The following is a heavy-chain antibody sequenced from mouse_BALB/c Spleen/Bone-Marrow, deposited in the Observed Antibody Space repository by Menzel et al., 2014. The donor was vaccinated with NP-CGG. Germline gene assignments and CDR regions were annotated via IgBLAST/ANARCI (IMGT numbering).Heavy chain of an antibody. J-gene: IGHJ2*01. D-gene: IGHD1-1*01. CDR2: ISTYSGNT. CDR3: ARRPYGSSYDFDY. V-gene: IGHV1S137*01. Sequence: AQLQEPGSELVRSGVSVKISCKGSGYTFTDYAMHWVKQSHAKSLEWIGVISTYSGNTNYNQKFKGKATMTVDKSSNTACMELARLTSEDSAIYYCARRPYGSSYDFDYWGQGTTLTVSS. CDR1: GYTFTDYA.